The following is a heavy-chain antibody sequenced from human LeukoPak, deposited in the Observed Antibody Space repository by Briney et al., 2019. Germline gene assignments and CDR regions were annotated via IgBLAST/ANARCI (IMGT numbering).Heavy chain of an antibody. CDR3: ASDILSGYGAFDI. CDR1: GGSISGSSYY. J-gene: IGHJ3*02. CDR2: IYYSGTT. Sequence: KPSETLSLTCTVSGGSISGSSYYWGWIRQPPGKGLEWIASIYYSGTTYYNPSLKGRVTMSVDTSTNQLSLNLSSVTAADTAVYYCASDILSGYGAFDIWGQGTRVTVSS. D-gene: IGHD3-9*01. V-gene: IGHV4-39*01.